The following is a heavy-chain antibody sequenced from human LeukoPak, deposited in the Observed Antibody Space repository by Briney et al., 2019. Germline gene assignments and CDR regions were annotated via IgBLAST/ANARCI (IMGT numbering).Heavy chain of an antibody. CDR1: GGSISSYY. CDR2: IYYSGST. V-gene: IGHV4-59*01. D-gene: IGHD2-2*01. CDR3: ARDRIVLIPATKDDLCWFDP. J-gene: IGHJ5*02. Sequence: SETLSLTCTVSGGSISSYYWSWIRQPPGKGLEWIGYIYYSGSTNYNPSLKSRVTISVDTSKNQFSLKLSSVTAADTAVYYCARDRIVLIPATKDDLCWFDPWGQGTPVTVSS.